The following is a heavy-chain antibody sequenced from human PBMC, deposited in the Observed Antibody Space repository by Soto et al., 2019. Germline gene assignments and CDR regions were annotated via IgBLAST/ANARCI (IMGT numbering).Heavy chain of an antibody. CDR3: ARNQPQRYCSGGTCRPAYGMDV. Sequence: SETVSLACTVSGCSISSDRFYWAWIHQPPGKGLEWIGIIYYSGDTYYNPSLAGRLTMSVDTSNQFSLTLRSVTAADTALYYCARNQPQRYCSGGTCRPAYGMDVWGQGTTVPVSS. CDR1: GCSISSDRFY. D-gene: IGHD2-15*01. CDR2: IYYSGDT. J-gene: IGHJ6*02. V-gene: IGHV4-39*01.